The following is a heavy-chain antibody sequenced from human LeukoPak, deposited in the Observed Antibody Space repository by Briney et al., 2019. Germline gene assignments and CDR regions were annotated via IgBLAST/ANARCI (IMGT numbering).Heavy chain of an antibody. CDR1: GGSFSGYY. CDR2: INHSGST. CDR3: ARQLAYGDYVVY. J-gene: IGHJ4*02. D-gene: IGHD4-17*01. V-gene: IGHV4-34*01. Sequence: PSETLSLTCAVYGGSFSGYYWSWIRQPPGKGLEWIGEINHSGSTNYNPSLKSRVTISVDTSKNQFSLKLSSVTAADTAVYYCARQLAYGDYVVYWGQGTLVTVSS.